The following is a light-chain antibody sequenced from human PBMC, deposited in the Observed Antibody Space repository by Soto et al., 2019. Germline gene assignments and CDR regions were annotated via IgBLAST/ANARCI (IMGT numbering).Light chain of an antibody. CDR2: DAS. CDR1: QSISIW. J-gene: IGKJ1*01. V-gene: IGKV1-5*01. Sequence: DIKMTQSPSSLSASVGDRVTINCRASQSISIWLAWYQQKPGKAPKLLIYDASSLESGVPARFSGSGSGTEFTLSISSLQPDDFATYYCQQYDTYRTFGQGAKVDIK. CDR3: QQYDTYRT.